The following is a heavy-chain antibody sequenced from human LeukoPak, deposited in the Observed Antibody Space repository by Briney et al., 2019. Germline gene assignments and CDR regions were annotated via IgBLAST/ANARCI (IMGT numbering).Heavy chain of an antibody. Sequence: GESLKISCRDSGYSFTSYWIGCVRQMPGKGLEWMGIIYPGDSDTRYSPSFQGQVTLSADKSINTAYLQWSSLKASDSAMYYCASGSSYGYVDIWGQGTMVTVS. CDR3: ASGSSYGYVDI. CDR1: GYSFTSYW. D-gene: IGHD5-18*01. CDR2: IYPGDSDT. J-gene: IGHJ3*02. V-gene: IGHV5-51*01.